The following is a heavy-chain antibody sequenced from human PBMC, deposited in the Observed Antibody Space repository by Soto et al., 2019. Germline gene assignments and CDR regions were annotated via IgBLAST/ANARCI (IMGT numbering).Heavy chain of an antibody. V-gene: IGHV4-59*08. J-gene: IGHJ6*02. CDR2: VYSTGGT. CDR3: VRQGIGNLHGLVDV. D-gene: IGHD1-1*01. CDR1: SGPTSSHN. Sequence: QVQLQQSGPGLVKPSETLSLTCSVSSGPTSSHNWGWIRQTPGRGLEWIGYVYSTGGTSYNPSLNRRVTISAATPTNPIALTLTSVTAADTAVYYCVRQGIGNLHGLVDVWGQGTTVRVSS.